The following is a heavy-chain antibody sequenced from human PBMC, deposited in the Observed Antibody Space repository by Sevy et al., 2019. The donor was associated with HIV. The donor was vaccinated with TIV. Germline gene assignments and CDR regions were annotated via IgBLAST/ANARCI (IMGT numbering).Heavy chain of an antibody. CDR2: IYSGGST. V-gene: IGHV3-53*01. J-gene: IGHJ4*02. D-gene: IGHD6-13*01. CDR3: ARVGSWFFFDY. CDR1: GFTVSSNY. Sequence: GGSVRLSCAASGFTVSSNYMSWVRQAPGKGLEWVSVIYSGGSTYYADSVKGRFTISRDNSKNTLYLQMNSLRAEDTAVYYCARVGSWFFFDYWGQGTLVTVSS.